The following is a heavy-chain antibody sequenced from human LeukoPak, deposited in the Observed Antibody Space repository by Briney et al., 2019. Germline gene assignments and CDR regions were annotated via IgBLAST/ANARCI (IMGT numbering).Heavy chain of an antibody. CDR1: GLTFSSYD. CDR2: IWYDGSDK. J-gene: IGHJ4*02. D-gene: IGHD3-9*01. Sequence: GPLRLSCAASGLTFSSYDMHWVRQAPGKGLEWVAIIWYDGSDKYYGDSVKGRFTVSRDNLKNTLYLQMNSLRVEDTAVYYCARDLNREDFDYWGQGTLVVVSS. CDR3: ARDLNREDFDY. V-gene: IGHV3-33*01.